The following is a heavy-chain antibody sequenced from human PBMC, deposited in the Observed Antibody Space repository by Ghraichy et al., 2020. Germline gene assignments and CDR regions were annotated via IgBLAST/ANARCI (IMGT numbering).Heavy chain of an antibody. CDR2: INPNSGGT. D-gene: IGHD5-18*01. Sequence: ASVKVSCKASGYTFTGYYMHWVRQAPGQGLEWMGWINPNSGGTNYAQKFQGWVTMTRDTSISTAYMELSRLRSDDTAVYYCARSYSYRGYYYMDVWGKGTTVTVSS. CDR3: ARSYSYRGYYYMDV. V-gene: IGHV1-2*04. CDR1: GYTFTGYY. J-gene: IGHJ6*03.